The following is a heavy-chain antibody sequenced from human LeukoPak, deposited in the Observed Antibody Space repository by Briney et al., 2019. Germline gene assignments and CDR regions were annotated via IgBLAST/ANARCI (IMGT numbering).Heavy chain of an antibody. CDR3: ARGYCSGGSCYSVENWFDP. V-gene: IGHV1-2*02. D-gene: IGHD2-15*01. J-gene: IGHJ5*02. CDR2: INSNSGGT. CDR1: GYTFTDYY. Sequence: ASVRVSCKTSGYTFTDYYIHWMRQAPGQGLEWMGWINSNSGGTSYAQKFQGRVTMTRDTSISTAYMELSRLRSADTAVYYCARGYCSGGSCYSVENWFDPWGQGTLVTVSS.